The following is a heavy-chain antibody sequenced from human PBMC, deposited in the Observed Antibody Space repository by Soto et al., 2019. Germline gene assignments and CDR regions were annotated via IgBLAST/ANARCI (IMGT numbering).Heavy chain of an antibody. CDR1: GFTFSSYA. CDR3: ARGGYYDSTGYAN. J-gene: IGHJ4*02. V-gene: IGHV3-23*01. Sequence: GGSLRLSCAASGFTFSSYAMSWVRQASGKGLERVSGISVSGSTTYYADSVKGRFTISRDNSKNTLYLQMSSLRAEDTAVYYCARGGYYDSTGYANWGQGTLVTVSS. D-gene: IGHD3-22*01. CDR2: ISVSGSTT.